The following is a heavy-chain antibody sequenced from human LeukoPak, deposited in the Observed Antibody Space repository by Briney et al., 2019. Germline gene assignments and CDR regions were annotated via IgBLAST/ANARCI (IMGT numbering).Heavy chain of an antibody. V-gene: IGHV3-23*01. Sequence: GGSLRLSCAASGFTFSSYAMSWVRQVPGKGLEWVSSISGHTRDTYYADSAKGRFTVSRDNSKNTLYLQMNSLRAEDTAVYYCAKDPGTYYYDSSYYTGWGQGALVTVSS. CDR3: AKDPGTYYYDSSYYTG. J-gene: IGHJ4*02. D-gene: IGHD3-22*01. CDR2: ISGHTRDT. CDR1: GFTFSSYA.